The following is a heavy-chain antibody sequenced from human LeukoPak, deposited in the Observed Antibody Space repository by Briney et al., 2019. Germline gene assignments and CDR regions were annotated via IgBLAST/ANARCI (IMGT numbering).Heavy chain of an antibody. CDR3: ARDSGSYGFDY. CDR2: IWYDGSNK. CDR1: GFTFSSYG. V-gene: IGHV3-33*01. D-gene: IGHD1-26*01. Sequence: GSLRLSCAASGFTFSSYGMHWVRQAPGKGVEWVAVIWYDGSNKYYADSVKGRFTISRDNSKNTLYLQMNNLRAEDTAVYYCARDSGSYGFDYWGQGTLVTVSS. J-gene: IGHJ4*02.